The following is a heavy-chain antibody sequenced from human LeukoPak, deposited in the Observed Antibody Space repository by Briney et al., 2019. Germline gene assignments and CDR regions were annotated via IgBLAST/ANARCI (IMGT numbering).Heavy chain of an antibody. V-gene: IGHV4-34*01. J-gene: IGHJ4*02. D-gene: IGHD3-9*01. CDR1: GGSFSGYY. CDR3: ARSAYYDILTGPQGDY. Sequence: PSETLSLTCAVYGGSFSGYYWSWIRQPPGKGLEWIGEINHSGSTNYNPSLKSRVTISVDTSKNQFSLKLSSVTAADTAVYYCARSAYYDILTGPQGDYWGQGTLVTVSS. CDR2: INHSGST.